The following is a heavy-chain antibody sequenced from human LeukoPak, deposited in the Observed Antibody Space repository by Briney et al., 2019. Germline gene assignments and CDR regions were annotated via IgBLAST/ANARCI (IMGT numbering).Heavy chain of an antibody. Sequence: GGSLGLSCAASGFTVSSNYMSWVRQAPGKGLEWVSVIYSGGSTYYADSVKSRFTISRDNSKNTLYLQMNSLRAEDTAVYYCARGIGYSYGFDYWGQGTLVTVSS. CDR3: ARGIGYSYGFDY. J-gene: IGHJ4*02. D-gene: IGHD5-18*01. CDR2: IYSGGST. CDR1: GFTVSSNY. V-gene: IGHV3-53*01.